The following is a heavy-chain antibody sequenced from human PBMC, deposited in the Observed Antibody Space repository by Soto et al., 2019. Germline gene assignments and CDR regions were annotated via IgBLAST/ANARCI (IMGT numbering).Heavy chain of an antibody. CDR1: GGSISTNQW. V-gene: IGHV4-4*02. CDR3: ARLQPDTSGYYFDH. J-gene: IGHJ4*02. D-gene: IGHD3-3*01. CDR2: IFHVGST. Sequence: QVHLQESGPGLVKPSGTLSLTCAVSGGSISTNQWWNWVRQAPGKGLEWIGEIFHVGSTNYNPSLKSRVIISVDKSKNQFFLNLSSVTAADTAVYYCARLQPDTSGYYFDHWGQGALVTVSS.